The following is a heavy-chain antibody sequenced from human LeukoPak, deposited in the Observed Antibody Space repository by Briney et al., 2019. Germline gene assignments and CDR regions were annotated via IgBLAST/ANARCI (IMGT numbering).Heavy chain of an antibody. Sequence: GGSLRLSCAASVFTFSSYEMNWVRQAPGKGLEWVGRIKSKTDGGTTDYAAPVKGRFTISRDDSKNKLYIQMNSLRTDDTAVYYCTREDFWNYVVWGQGTLVSVSS. CDR2: IKSKTDGGTT. J-gene: IGHJ4*02. V-gene: IGHV3-15*01. D-gene: IGHD1-7*01. CDR1: VFTFSSYE. CDR3: TREDFWNYVV.